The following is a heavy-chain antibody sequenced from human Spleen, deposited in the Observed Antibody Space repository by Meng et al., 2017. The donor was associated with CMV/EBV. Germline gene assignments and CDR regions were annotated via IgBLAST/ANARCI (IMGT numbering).Heavy chain of an antibody. D-gene: IGHD6-19*01. J-gene: IGHJ4*02. V-gene: IGHV1-2*02. CDR1: GYTFTGDY. CDR2: INPNSGDT. CDR3: ARGEGQWLVDY. Sequence: SCKASGYTFTGDYIHWVRQAPGQGLEWMGWINPNSGDTNYAQQFQGRVTMTRDTSISTAYMEVSRLRYDDTAVYYCARGEGQWLVDYWGQGTLVTVSS.